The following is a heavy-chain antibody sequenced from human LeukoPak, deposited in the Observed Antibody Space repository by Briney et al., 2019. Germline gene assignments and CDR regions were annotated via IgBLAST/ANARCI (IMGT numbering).Heavy chain of an antibody. D-gene: IGHD3-9*01. J-gene: IGHJ6*02. CDR1: GGSFSGYY. CDR3: ARGFRRYFDWLSHGYYYYGMDV. V-gene: IGHV4-34*01. Sequence: PSETLSLTCAVYGGSFSGYYWSWIRQPSGKGLEWIGEINHSGSTNYNPSLKSRVTISVDTSKNQFSLKLSSVTAADTAVYYCARGFRRYFDWLSHGYYYYGMDVWGQGTTVTVSS. CDR2: INHSGST.